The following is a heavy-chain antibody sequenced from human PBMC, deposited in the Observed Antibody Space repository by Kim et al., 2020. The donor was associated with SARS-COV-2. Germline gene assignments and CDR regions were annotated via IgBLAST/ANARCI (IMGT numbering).Heavy chain of an antibody. Sequence: GGSLRLSCAASGFTFSSYGMNWVRQAPGKGLEWVALIWYDGSIQYYGDSVKGRFTISRDNSKNTLYLQMNSLRAEDTAVYYCARGLGGYNFPKEYLYYYYAMDVWGQGTTVTVSS. D-gene: IGHD5-12*01. CDR2: IWYDGSIQ. CDR1: GFTFSSYG. CDR3: ARGLGGYNFPKEYLYYYYAMDV. J-gene: IGHJ6*02. V-gene: IGHV3-33*01.